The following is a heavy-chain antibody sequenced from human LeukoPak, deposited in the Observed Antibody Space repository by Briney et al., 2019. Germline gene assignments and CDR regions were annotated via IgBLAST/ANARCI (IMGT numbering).Heavy chain of an antibody. CDR2: ISGSGGST. CDR1: GFTFSSYA. J-gene: IGHJ4*02. D-gene: IGHD1-1*01. Sequence: QSGGSLRLSCAASGFTFSSYAMSWVRQAPGKGLEWVSAISGSGGSTYYADSVKGRFTISRDNSKNTLYLQMNSLRAEDTAVYYCAKAGTQLDYSDYWGQGTLVTVSS. V-gene: IGHV3-23*01. CDR3: AKAGTQLDYSDY.